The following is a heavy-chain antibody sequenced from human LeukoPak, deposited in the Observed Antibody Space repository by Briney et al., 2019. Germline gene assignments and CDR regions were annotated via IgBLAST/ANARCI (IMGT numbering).Heavy chain of an antibody. CDR1: GFTFSSYS. D-gene: IGHD6-19*01. CDR3: AIVDSSGWYDYFDY. J-gene: IGHJ4*02. V-gene: IGHV3-21*04. Sequence: GGSLRLSCAASGFTFSSYSMNWVRQAPGKGLEWVSSISSSSSYIYYADSVKGRFTISRDNAKNSLYLQMNSLRAEDTAVYYCAIVDSSGWYDYFDYWGQGTLVTVSS. CDR2: ISSSSSYI.